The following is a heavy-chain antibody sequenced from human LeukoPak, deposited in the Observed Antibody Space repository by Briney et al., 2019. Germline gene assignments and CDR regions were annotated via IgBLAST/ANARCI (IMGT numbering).Heavy chain of an antibody. D-gene: IGHD3-22*01. Sequence: PGGSLRLSCAASGFTFSSYSMNWVRQAPGKGLEWVSSISSSSSYIYYADSVKGRFTISRDNAKNSLYLQMNSLRAEDTAVYYCARDPGYYYDSSDYPPSQNGGQGTLVTVSS. CDR2: ISSSSSYI. CDR3: ARDPGYYYDSSDYPPSQN. J-gene: IGHJ4*02. V-gene: IGHV3-21*01. CDR1: GFTFSSYS.